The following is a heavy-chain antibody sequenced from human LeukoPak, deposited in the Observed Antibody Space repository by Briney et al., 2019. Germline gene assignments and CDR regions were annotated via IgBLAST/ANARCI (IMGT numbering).Heavy chain of an antibody. CDR2: IGTAGDT. J-gene: IGHJ4*02. V-gene: IGHV3-13*01. D-gene: IGHD5-18*01. CDR1: GFTFSSYD. Sequence: GGSLRLSCAASGFTFSSYDMHWVRQATGKGLEWVSAIGTAGDTYYPGSVKGRFTISRDNAKNSLYLQMNSLRAEDTAVYYCARVVVDTAMANGDWGQGTLVTVSS. CDR3: ARVVVDTAMANGD.